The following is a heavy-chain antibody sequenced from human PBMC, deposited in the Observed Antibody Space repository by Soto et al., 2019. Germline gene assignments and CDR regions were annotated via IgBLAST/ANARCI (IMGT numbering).Heavy chain of an antibody. V-gene: IGHV1-8*01. CDR2: INPNTGNT. D-gene: IGHD2-2*01. CDR1: GYTFINYD. CDR3: ARGLRDCSSSSCYYWFDP. J-gene: IGHJ5*02. Sequence: ASVKVSCKASGYTFINYDINWVRQATGQGLEWLGWINPNTGNTGYGQKFQGRVTMTRNNSITTVYMELSSLRSEDTAVYYCARGLRDCSSSSCYYWFDPWGQGTLVTVSS.